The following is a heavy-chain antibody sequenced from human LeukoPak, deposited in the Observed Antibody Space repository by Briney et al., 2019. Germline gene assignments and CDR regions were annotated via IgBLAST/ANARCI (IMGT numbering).Heavy chain of an antibody. CDR2: IYHSGST. D-gene: IGHD5-24*01. Sequence: SETLSFTCTVSGGSINSYYWNWIRQPPGKGLEWIGYIYHSGSTNYNPSLKSRVTISLDTSKNQFSLKLTSVTAADTAIYYCARVGGMTTINNAAFDIWGQGTMVTVSS. J-gene: IGHJ3*02. CDR3: ARVGGMTTINNAAFDI. CDR1: GGSINSYY. V-gene: IGHV4-59*01.